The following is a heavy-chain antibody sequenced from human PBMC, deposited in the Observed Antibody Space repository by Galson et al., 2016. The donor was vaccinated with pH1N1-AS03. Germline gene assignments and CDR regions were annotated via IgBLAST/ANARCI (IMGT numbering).Heavy chain of an antibody. CDR3: AGDRPNYNVYLDH. Sequence: SLRLSCAASGFTFRDYGFHWVRQAPGKGLEWEAVIWYDGSNKNYVDSVKGRFIVSRDNSNDTLYLQMNSLRAEDTAVYYCAGDRPNYNVYLDHWGQGILVTVSS. CDR1: GFTFRDYG. V-gene: IGHV3-33*01. D-gene: IGHD5-24*01. CDR2: IWYDGSNK. J-gene: IGHJ4*02.